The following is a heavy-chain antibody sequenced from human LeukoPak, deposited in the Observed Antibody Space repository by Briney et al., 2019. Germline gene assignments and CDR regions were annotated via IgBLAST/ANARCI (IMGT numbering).Heavy chain of an antibody. D-gene: IGHD5-12*01. V-gene: IGHV1-18*01. CDR3: AREYSGYDWGHFDY. CDR2: VSAYNGNT. Sequence: GSSVKVSCKASGGTFSSYAISWVRQAPGQGLEWMGWVSAYNGNTNYAQKLQGRVTMTTDTSTSTAYMELRSLRSDDTAVYYCAREYSGYDWGHFDYWGQGTLVTVSS. CDR1: GGTFSSYA. J-gene: IGHJ4*02.